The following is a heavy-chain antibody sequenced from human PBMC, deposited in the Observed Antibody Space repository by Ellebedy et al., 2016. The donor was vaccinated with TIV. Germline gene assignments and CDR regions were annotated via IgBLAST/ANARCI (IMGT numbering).Heavy chain of an antibody. J-gene: IGHJ3*02. CDR3: ARLAGATCQCAFDI. Sequence: PGGSLRLSCAASGFTFNSYAMHWVRQAPGKGLEWVAVISYDGSSEYYADSVKGRFTISRDNSMTTLYLEMNSLRAEDTAVYYCARLAGATCQCAFDIWGQGTMVTVSS. CDR2: ISYDGSSE. D-gene: IGHD2-15*01. V-gene: IGHV3-30-3*01. CDR1: GFTFNSYA.